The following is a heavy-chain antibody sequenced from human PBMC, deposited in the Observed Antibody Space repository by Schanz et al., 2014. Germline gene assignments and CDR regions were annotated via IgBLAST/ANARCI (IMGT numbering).Heavy chain of an antibody. D-gene: IGHD3-10*01. J-gene: IGHJ4*02. CDR1: GFTFSNYW. CDR2: IKHDGSVK. Sequence: EVQLVESGGGLVQPGGSLRLSCVASGFTFSNYWMTWVRQAPGKGLEWVANIKHDGSVKDYVDSVEGRFTISRDNAKRSLFLQMNSLRVEDTAVYYCAKYRGYYRVSGSYRELEYWGQGTLXTVSS. CDR3: AKYRGYYRVSGSYRELEY. V-gene: IGHV3-7*05.